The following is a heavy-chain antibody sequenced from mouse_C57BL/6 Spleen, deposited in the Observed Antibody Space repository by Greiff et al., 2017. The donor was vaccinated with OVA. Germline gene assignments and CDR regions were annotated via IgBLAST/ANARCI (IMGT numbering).Heavy chain of an antibody. CDR3: TRPTYYDYAWFAY. V-gene: IGHV1-5*01. Sequence: EVQLQQSGTVLARPGASVKMSCKTSGYTFTSYWMHWVKQRPGQGLEWIGAIYPGNSDTSYNQQFKGKAKLTAVTSASTAYMELSSLTNEDSAVYYCTRPTYYDYAWFAYWGQGTLVTVSA. CDR2: IYPGNSDT. D-gene: IGHD2-4*01. CDR1: GYTFTSYW. J-gene: IGHJ3*01.